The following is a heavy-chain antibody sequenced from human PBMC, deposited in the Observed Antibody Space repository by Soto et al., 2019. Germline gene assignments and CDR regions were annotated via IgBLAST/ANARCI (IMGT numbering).Heavy chain of an antibody. D-gene: IGHD5-12*01. Sequence: ASVKVSCKVSGYTLTELSMHWVRQAPGKGLEWMGGFDPEDGKTNYAQKFQGRVTITADESTSTAYMELSSLRSEDTAVYYCARERSGYDYLVDYWGQGTLVTVSS. CDR3: ARERSGYDYLVDY. CDR1: GYTLTELS. V-gene: IGHV1-24*01. CDR2: FDPEDGKT. J-gene: IGHJ4*02.